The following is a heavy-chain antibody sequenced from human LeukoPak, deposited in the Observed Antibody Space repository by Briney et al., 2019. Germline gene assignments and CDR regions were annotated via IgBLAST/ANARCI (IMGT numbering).Heavy chain of an antibody. CDR3: ARFYDFWSGYIDY. CDR1: GGSISSGDYS. CDR2: IYHRGNT. D-gene: IGHD3-3*01. Sequence: PSQTLSLTCAVSGGSISSGDYSWSWIRQPPGKGLEWIGSIYHRGNTYYNPSLKSRVTISVDTSKNQFSLKLSSVTAADTAVYYCARFYDFWSGYIDYWGQGTLVTVSS. V-gene: IGHV4-30-2*02. J-gene: IGHJ4*02.